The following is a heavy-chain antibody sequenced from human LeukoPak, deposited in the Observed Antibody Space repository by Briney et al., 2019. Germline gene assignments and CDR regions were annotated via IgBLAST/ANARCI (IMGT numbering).Heavy chain of an antibody. CDR3: AHPRFYYHDSSGYFDAFDI. V-gene: IGHV3-30*03. D-gene: IGHD3-22*01. CDR1: GFTFSSYG. CDR2: ISYDGSNK. Sequence: GGSLRLSCAASGFTFSSYGMHWVRQAPGKGLEWVAVISYDGSNKYYADSVKGRFTISRDNSKNTLYLQMNSLRAEDTAVYYCAHPRFYYHDSSGYFDAFDIWGQGTMVTVSS. J-gene: IGHJ3*02.